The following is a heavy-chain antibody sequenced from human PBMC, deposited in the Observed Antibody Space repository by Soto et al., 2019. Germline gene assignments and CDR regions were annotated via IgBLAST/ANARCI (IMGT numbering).Heavy chain of an antibody. D-gene: IGHD6-13*01. CDR2: MNPNSGNT. CDR3: ARDPIAAAGTGYYYYGMDV. Sequence: ASVKVSCKASGYTFTSYDINWVRQATGQGLEWMGWMNPNSGNTGYAQKFQGRVTMTRNTSISTAYMELSSLRSEDTAVYYCARDPIAAAGTGYYYYGMDVWGQGTTVTVSS. V-gene: IGHV1-8*01. CDR1: GYTFTSYD. J-gene: IGHJ6*02.